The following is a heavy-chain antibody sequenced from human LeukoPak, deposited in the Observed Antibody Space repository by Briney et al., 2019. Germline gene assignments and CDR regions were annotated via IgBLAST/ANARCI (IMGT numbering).Heavy chain of an antibody. J-gene: IGHJ4*02. CDR3: ARAPFMITFGGVITRTYFDY. CDR2: INHSGST. Sequence: PSETLSLTYAVYGGSFSGYYWSWIRQPPGKGLEWIGEINHSGSTNYNPSLKSRVTISVDTSKNQFSLKLSSVTAADTAVYYCARAPFMITFGGVITRTYFDYWGQGTLVTVSS. V-gene: IGHV4-34*01. CDR1: GGSFSGYY. D-gene: IGHD3-16*02.